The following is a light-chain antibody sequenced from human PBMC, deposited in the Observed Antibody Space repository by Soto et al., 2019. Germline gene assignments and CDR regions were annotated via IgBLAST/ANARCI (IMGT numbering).Light chain of an antibody. Sequence: DVQMTQSPSSLSASVGDRVTITCRASQSINNWLAWYQQKPGKAPKFLIYDASTLETGVPSRFSGSASGTEFTLTISGLQPEDVASYYCQQYDTYPLTFGGCTKVDIK. J-gene: IGKJ4*01. CDR2: DAS. V-gene: IGKV1-5*01. CDR1: QSINNW. CDR3: QQYDTYPLT.